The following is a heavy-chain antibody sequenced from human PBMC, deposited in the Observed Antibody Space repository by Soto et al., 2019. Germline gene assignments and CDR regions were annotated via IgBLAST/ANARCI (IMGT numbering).Heavy chain of an antibody. CDR1: GGTFSSYA. CDR2: IIPIFGTA. Sequence: QVQLVQSGAEVKKPGSSVKVSCKASGGTFSSYAISWVRQAPGRGLEWMGGIIPIFGTANYAQKFQGRVTITADESTSTAYMELSSLRSEDTAVYYCATNDKQQLVPAGNYYYYYYGMDVWGQGTTVTVSS. J-gene: IGHJ6*02. CDR3: ATNDKQQLVPAGNYYYYYYGMDV. V-gene: IGHV1-69*01. D-gene: IGHD6-13*01.